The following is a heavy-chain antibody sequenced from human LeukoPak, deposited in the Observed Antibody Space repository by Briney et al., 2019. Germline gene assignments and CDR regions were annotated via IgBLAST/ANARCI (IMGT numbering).Heavy chain of an antibody. CDR1: GFTFSNAW. CDR3: TTEWRIAVAGTPFPFDY. Sequence: GGSLRLSCAASGFTFSNAWMSWVRQAPGKGLEWVGRIKSKTDGGTTDYAAPVKGRFTISRDDSKNTLYLQMNSLKTEDTAVYYCTTEWRIAVAGTPFPFDYWGQGTLVTISS. V-gene: IGHV3-15*01. J-gene: IGHJ4*02. D-gene: IGHD6-19*01. CDR2: IKSKTDGGTT.